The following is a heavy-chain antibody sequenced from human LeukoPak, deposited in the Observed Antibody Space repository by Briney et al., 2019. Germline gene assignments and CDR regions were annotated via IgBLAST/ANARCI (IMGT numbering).Heavy chain of an antibody. CDR1: GYTFTGYY. D-gene: IGHD1-26*01. J-gene: IGHJ4*02. CDR2: INPNNGGT. CDR3: ARFPSLLPFDY. V-gene: IGHV1-2*02. Sequence: ASVKVSRKASGYTFTGYYMHWVRQAPEEGLEWMGWINPNNGGTNYAPKFQGRVTMTRDTSISTAYMELSSLRSDDTAVYYCARFPSLLPFDYWGQGTLVTVSS.